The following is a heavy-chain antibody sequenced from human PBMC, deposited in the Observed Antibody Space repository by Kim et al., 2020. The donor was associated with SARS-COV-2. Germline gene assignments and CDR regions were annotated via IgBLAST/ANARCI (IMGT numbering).Heavy chain of an antibody. J-gene: IGHJ4*02. CDR3: ARHSRILVVPAAILA. D-gene: IGHD2-2*01. CDR2: IYYSGST. V-gene: IGHV4-39*01. CDR1: GGSISSSSYY. Sequence: SETLSLTCTVSGGSISSSSYYWGWIRQPPGKGLEWIGSIYYSGSTYYNPSLKSRVTISVETSKNQFSLKLSSVTAADTAVYYCARHSRILVVPAAILAWGQGTLVTVSS.